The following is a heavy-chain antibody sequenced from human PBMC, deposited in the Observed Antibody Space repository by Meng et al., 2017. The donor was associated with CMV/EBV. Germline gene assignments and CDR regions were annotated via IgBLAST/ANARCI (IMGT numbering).Heavy chain of an antibody. CDR3: ARDLAAGAPGYFQH. J-gene: IGHJ1*01. CDR2: VSAYNGNT. Sequence: ASVKVSCKASGYIFTSYGISWVRQPPGQGLEWMGWVSAYNGNTNYAQKLQGRATMTTDTPTSTAYMELRSLRSDDTAVYYCARDLAAGAPGYFQHWGQGTLVTVSS. V-gene: IGHV1-18*01. D-gene: IGHD6-13*01. CDR1: GYIFTSYG.